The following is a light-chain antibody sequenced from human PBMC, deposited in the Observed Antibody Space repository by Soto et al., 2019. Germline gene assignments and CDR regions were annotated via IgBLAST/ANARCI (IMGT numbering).Light chain of an antibody. J-gene: IGLJ1*01. CDR2: NVS. V-gene: IGLV2-14*01. CDR1: SSDFGAYNY. Sequence: QSALTQPASVSGSPGQSITISCTGTSSDFGAYNYVSWYQQYPGKVPKLLIYNVSNWPSGVSNRFSGSKSGNTASLTISGLQAEDEADYFCTSYTSGSLYVFGTGTKVTVL. CDR3: TSYTSGSLYV.